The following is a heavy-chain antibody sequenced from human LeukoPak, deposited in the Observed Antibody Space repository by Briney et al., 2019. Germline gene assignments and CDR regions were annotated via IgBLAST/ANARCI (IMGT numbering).Heavy chain of an antibody. CDR2: IYYSGST. Sequence: SETLSLTCTVSGGSISSYYWSWIRQPPGKGLEWIGYIYYSGSTNYNPSLKSRVTISVDTSKNQFSLKLSSVTAADTAAYYCAREVSGSRFCCGHYMDVWGKGTTVTISS. J-gene: IGHJ6*03. D-gene: IGHD2-15*01. V-gene: IGHV4-59*01. CDR1: GGSISSYY. CDR3: AREVSGSRFCCGHYMDV.